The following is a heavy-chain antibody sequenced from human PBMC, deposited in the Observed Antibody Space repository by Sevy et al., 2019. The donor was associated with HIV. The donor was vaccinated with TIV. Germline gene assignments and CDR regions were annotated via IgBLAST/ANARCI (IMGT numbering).Heavy chain of an antibody. CDR2: IKPDGSVK. J-gene: IGHJ6*03. D-gene: IGHD1-1*01. V-gene: IGHV3-7*01. CDR3: ARDTNYFYVDV. CDR1: GFSVSKYW. Sequence: GWSLRLSCVVSGFSVSKYWMTWVRQAPGKGLEWVANIKPDGSVKSYVDSVKGRFTISRDNAKNSLSLQMNSLSAEDTAVYYCARDTNYFYVDVWGKGTTVTVSS.